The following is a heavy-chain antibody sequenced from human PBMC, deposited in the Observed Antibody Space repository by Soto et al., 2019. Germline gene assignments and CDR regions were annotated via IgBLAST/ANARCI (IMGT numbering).Heavy chain of an antibody. D-gene: IGHD3-10*01. J-gene: IGHJ4*01. CDR2: FRSSGDGGTT. V-gene: IGHV3-23*01. Sequence: GGSLRLSCAASGFTFSSYSMSWVRQAPGKGLEWVSGFRSSGDGGTTYYADSVKGRFTISRDNSKNTLFLQMNSLRAADTAIYYCAKKVNSSPGSQYFDYWGQGSLVTVSS. CDR3: AKKVNSSPGSQYFDY. CDR1: GFTFSSYS.